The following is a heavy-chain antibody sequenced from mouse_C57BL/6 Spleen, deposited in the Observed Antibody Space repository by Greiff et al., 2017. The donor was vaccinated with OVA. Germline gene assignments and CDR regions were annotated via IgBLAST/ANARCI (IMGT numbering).Heavy chain of an antibody. Sequence: VQLVESGAELVRPGTSVKVSCKASGYAFTNYLIEWVKQRPGQGLEWIGVINPGSGGTNYNEKVKGQATMTADKSSSTAYMQLSSLTSEDSAVYFYGRTVLYDGYYANAMDDWGQGTSVTVSS. D-gene: IGHD2-3*01. CDR3: GRTVLYDGYYANAMDD. J-gene: IGHJ4*01. CDR1: GYAFTNYL. CDR2: INPGSGGT. V-gene: IGHV1-54*01.